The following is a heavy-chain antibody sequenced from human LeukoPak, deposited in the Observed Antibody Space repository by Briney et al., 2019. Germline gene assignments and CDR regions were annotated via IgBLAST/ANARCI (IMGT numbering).Heavy chain of an antibody. CDR2: IIPIFGTA. D-gene: IGHD3-22*01. Sequence: SVKVSCKASGGTFSGYAISWVRQAPGQGPEWMGGIIPIFGTANYAQKFQGRVTITTDESTSTAYMELSSLRSEDTAVYYCARDAYYYDSSGAPPHFDYWGQGTLVTVSS. J-gene: IGHJ4*02. CDR3: ARDAYYYDSSGAPPHFDY. V-gene: IGHV1-69*05. CDR1: GGTFSGYA.